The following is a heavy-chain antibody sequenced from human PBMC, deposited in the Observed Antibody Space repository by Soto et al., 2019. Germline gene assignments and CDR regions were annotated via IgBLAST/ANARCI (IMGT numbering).Heavy chain of an antibody. V-gene: IGHV4-39*01. Sequence: SETLSLTCTVSGGSISSSTYYWGWIRQPPGKGLEWIGNIFYSGATYYNPSLKSRVTVSVDTSKNQFSLKLSSVTAADTAVYNCASYGSGSYKYYFDSWGQGALVTVSS. CDR2: IFYSGAT. CDR3: ASYGSGSYKYYFDS. D-gene: IGHD3-10*01. J-gene: IGHJ4*02. CDR1: GGSISSSTYY.